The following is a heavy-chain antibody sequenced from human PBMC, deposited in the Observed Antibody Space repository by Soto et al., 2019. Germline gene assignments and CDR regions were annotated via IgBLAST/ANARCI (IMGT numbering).Heavy chain of an antibody. Sequence: QVQLVQSGAEVKKPGSSVKVSCKASGGTFSSYAISWVRQAPGQGLEWMGGIIPIFGTANYAQKFQGRVTITADISTSTAYRGLSSLSFGDTAVYYWARGGGVGATTGWDWGQGTLVTVSS. J-gene: IGHJ4*02. CDR2: IIPIFGTA. CDR1: GGTFSSYA. D-gene: IGHD1-26*01. V-gene: IGHV1-69*06. CDR3: ARGGGVGATTGWD.